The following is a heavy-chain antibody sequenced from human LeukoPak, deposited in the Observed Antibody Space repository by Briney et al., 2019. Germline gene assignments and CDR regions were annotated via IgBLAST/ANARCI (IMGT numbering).Heavy chain of an antibody. D-gene: IGHD4-17*01. CDR1: GFTFSKYW. V-gene: IGHV3-74*01. CDR2: VKSDGTYT. J-gene: IGHJ4*02. Sequence: GGSLRLSCAASGFTFSKYWMHWVRQAPGKGLVCVSRVKSDGTYTSYADSVKGRFTISRDNAKNTLYLQMNSLRAEDTAVYYCVKDDDQYGVDYWGQGTLVTVSS. CDR3: VKDDDQYGVDY.